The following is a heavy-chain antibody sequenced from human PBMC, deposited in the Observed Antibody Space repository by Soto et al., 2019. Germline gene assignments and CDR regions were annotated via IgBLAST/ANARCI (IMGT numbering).Heavy chain of an antibody. V-gene: IGHV1-18*04. Sequence: ASGKGSFKASWYTFRSYVISWGRQAPGQRVEWVGWIRAYNGDTHYATKFEDSITLSTESSTETDYMELRRLRVDATAVYYCGRDWSRYYDNSGFIWFYWGQGTLVTVSS. CDR1: WYTFRSYV. CDR2: IRAYNGDT. J-gene: IGHJ4*02. D-gene: IGHD3-22*01. CDR3: GRDWSRYYDNSGFIWFY.